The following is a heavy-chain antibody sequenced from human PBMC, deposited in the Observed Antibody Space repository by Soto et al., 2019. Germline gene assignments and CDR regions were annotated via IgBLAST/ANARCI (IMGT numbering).Heavy chain of an antibody. CDR2: IYYSGST. Sequence: SETLSLTCTVSGGSISSSSYYWGWIRQPPGKGLEWIGSIYYSGSTYYNPSLKSRVTISVDTSKNQFSLKLSSVTAADTAVYYCATTRYFDWLPQYYFDYWGQGTLVT. CDR3: ATTRYFDWLPQYYFDY. D-gene: IGHD3-9*01. V-gene: IGHV4-39*01. CDR1: GGSISSSSYY. J-gene: IGHJ4*02.